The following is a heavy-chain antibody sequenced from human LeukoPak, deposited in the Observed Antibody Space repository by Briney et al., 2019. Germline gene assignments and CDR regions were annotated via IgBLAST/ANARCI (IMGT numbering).Heavy chain of an antibody. J-gene: IGHJ4*02. D-gene: IGHD3-22*01. Sequence: PGGSLRLSCAASGFTFSSHWMHWVRQAPGKGLVWVSRINSDGSSTSYADSVKGRFTISRDNAKNTLYLQMNSLRAGDTAVYCCSRDQYDSGVGGDWGQGTLVTVSS. CDR1: GFTFSSHW. V-gene: IGHV3-74*01. CDR3: SRDQYDSGVGGD. CDR2: INSDGSST.